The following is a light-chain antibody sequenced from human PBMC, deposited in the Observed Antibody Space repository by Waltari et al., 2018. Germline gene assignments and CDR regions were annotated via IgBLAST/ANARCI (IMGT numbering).Light chain of an antibody. V-gene: IGLV2-14*01. Sequence: QSALTQPASVSGSPGQSTTLSGTGTSSDIGGYNYASWYHQHPGRAPKLIIYDASKRHSGVSVRFSGSKSGNTASLTISGLQAEDEADYYCSSYTRVSASVVFGGGTKLTVL. J-gene: IGLJ2*01. CDR2: DAS. CDR3: SSYTRVSASVV. CDR1: SSDIGGYNY.